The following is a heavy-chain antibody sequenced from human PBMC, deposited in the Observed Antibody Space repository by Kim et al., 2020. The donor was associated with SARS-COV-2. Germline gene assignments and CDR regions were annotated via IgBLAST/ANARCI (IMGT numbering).Heavy chain of an antibody. V-gene: IGHV1-18*01. CDR3: ARGLYCSSTSCFNYYYYGMDV. J-gene: IGHJ6*02. Sequence: ASVKVSCKASGYTFTSYGISWVRQAPGQGLEWMGWISAYNGNTNYAQKLQGRVTMTTDTSTSTAYMELRSLRSDDTAVYYCARGLYCSSTSCFNYYYYGMDVWGQGTTVTVSS. CDR2: ISAYNGNT. CDR1: GYTFTSYG. D-gene: IGHD2-2*01.